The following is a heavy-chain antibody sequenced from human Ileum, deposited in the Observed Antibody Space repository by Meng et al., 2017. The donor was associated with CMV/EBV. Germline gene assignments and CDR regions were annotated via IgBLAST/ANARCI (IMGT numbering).Heavy chain of an antibody. CDR2: IYWNDDK. Sequence: TSGVGGGWIRQPPRNALEWLAFIYWNDDKRYSPSLKRRLTITKATSKNQVVLTMTNMDPGDTATYYCAHRGIRYCSSTSCYYWFDPWGQGTLVTVSS. D-gene: IGHD2-2*01. J-gene: IGHJ5*02. CDR3: AHRGIRYCSSTSCYYWFDP. V-gene: IGHV2-5*01. CDR1: TSGVG.